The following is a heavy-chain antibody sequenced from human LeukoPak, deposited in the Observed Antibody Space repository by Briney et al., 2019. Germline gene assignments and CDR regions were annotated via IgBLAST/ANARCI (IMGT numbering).Heavy chain of an antibody. CDR3: ASVEYNWNDVDY. CDR2: IYHSGST. D-gene: IGHD1-20*01. CDR1: GYSISSGYY. V-gene: IGHV4-38-2*02. J-gene: IGHJ4*02. Sequence: SETLSLTCTVSGYSISSGYYWGWIRQPPGKGLEWIGNIYHSGSTYYNPSLKSRVTISVDTSKNQFSLKLSSVTAADTAVYYCASVEYNWNDVDYWGQGTLVTVCS.